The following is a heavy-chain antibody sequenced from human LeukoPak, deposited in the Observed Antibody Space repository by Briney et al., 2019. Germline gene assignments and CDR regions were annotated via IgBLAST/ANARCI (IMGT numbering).Heavy chain of an antibody. D-gene: IGHD5-12*01. V-gene: IGHV4-59*01. CDR3: ARVVYSGYDFRGAMDV. CDR2: IYYTGST. Sequence: SETLSLTCAVYGGSFSGYYWSWIRQPPGKGLEWIGYIYYTGSTNHNPSLKSRVTISVDTSKNQFSLKLSSVTAADTAVYYCARVVYSGYDFRGAMDVWGKGTTVTVSS. CDR1: GGSFSGYY. J-gene: IGHJ6*03.